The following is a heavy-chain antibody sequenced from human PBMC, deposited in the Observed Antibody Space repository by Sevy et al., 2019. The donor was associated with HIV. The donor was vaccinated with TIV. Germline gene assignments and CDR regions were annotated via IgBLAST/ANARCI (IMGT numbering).Heavy chain of an antibody. V-gene: IGHV7-4-1*02. CDR3: ARDPGLLSYYYDAQYFQH. J-gene: IGHJ1*01. Sequence: ASVKVSCKASGYTFTHYAVNWVRQAPGQGLEWMGWINTDTGNPTYAQGFTGRFVFSLDTSVSTAYLQISSLKAEDTAVYFCARDPGLLSYYYDAQYFQHWGQSTMVTVSS. CDR1: GYTFTHYA. CDR2: INTDTGNP. D-gene: IGHD3-22*01.